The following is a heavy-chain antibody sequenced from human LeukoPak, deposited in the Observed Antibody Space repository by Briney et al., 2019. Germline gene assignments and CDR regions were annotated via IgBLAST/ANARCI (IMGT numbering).Heavy chain of an antibody. CDR3: ARDRDYCSSTSCYVGFDY. CDR1: GFTLTDYY. V-gene: IGHV3-11*01. CDR2: ISSSGSTI. J-gene: IGHJ4*02. Sequence: GALRLSCAASGFTLTDYYMSWVRQAPGKGLEWVAYISSSGSTIYYADSVKGRFTISRDNAKNSLYLQMNSLRAEDTAVYYCARDRDYCSSTSCYVGFDYWGQGTLVTVSS. D-gene: IGHD2-2*01.